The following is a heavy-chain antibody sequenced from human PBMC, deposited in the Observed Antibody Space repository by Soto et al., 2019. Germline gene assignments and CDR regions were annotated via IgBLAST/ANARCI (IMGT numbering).Heavy chain of an antibody. V-gene: IGHV4-38-2*01. D-gene: IGHD3-22*01. CDR2: IYHSGST. J-gene: IGHJ4*02. CDR1: GYSISSGYY. Sequence: SETLSLTCAASGYSISSGYYWGWIRQPPGKGLEWIGSIYHSGSTYYNPSLKSRVTISVDTSKNQFSLKLSSVTAADTAVYYCAGYYYDSPPGDYWGQGTLVTVSS. CDR3: AGYYYDSPPGDY.